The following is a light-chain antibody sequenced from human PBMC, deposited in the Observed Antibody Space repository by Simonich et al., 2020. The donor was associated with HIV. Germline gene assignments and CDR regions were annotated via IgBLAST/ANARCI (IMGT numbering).Light chain of an antibody. CDR1: SSDVGDYNY. J-gene: IGLJ1*01. V-gene: IGLV2-14*03. Sequence: QSALTQPASVSGSPGQSITISCTGTSSDVGDYNYVYWYQQHPGKAPKLMIYDVSNRPSGVSNRFSGSKSGNTASLTISGLQAEDEADYYCSSYTSSSTVFGTGTKVTVL. CDR3: SSYTSSSTV. CDR2: DVS.